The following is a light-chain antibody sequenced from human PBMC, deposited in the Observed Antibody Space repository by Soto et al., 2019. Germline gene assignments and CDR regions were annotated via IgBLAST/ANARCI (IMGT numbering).Light chain of an antibody. CDR2: GAS. Sequence: EIVMTHSPATLSVSPGEIATLSCRASQSISSSYLAWYQQKPGQAPRLLIYGASTRATGIPARFSGSGSGTEFTLTISSLQSEDFAVYYCQQYNNWPLTFGGGTKVDIK. CDR3: QQYNNWPLT. CDR1: QSISSSY. J-gene: IGKJ4*01. V-gene: IGKV3-15*01.